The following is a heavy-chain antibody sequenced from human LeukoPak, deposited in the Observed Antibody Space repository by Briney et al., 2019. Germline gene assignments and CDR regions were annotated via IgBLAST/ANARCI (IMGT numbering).Heavy chain of an antibody. V-gene: IGHV1-69*01. CDR2: INPLFGAA. D-gene: IGHD2-8*01. CDR1: EGTFSSFA. J-gene: IGHJ2*01. Sequence: SVKVSCKASEGTFSSFALSWVRQAPGQGLEWMGRINPLFGAANYAQQSQGRVTIAVDESSTTAYMELSSLRSEDTAVYYCARNGALGSGEFDWYFDLWGRGTLVTVSS. CDR3: ARNGALGSGEFDWYFDL.